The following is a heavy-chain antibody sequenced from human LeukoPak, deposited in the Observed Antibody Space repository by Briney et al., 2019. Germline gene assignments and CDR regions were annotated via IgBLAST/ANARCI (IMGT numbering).Heavy chain of an antibody. V-gene: IGHV5-51*01. J-gene: IGHJ6*03. CDR3: ARHGHCTNGVCYSNYYYYMDV. Sequence: GESLKISCKGSGYSFTSYWIGWVRQMPGKGLDWMGIIYLDDSDTRYSPSFEGQVIISVDKSISTAYLQWSSLKASDTATYYCARHGHCTNGVCYSNYYYYMDVWGKGTTVTVSS. D-gene: IGHD2-8*01. CDR1: GYSFTSYW. CDR2: IYLDDSDT.